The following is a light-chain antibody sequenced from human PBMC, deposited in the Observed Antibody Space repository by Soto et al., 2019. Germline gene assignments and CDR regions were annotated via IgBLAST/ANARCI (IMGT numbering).Light chain of an antibody. CDR3: QQANSLPFT. CDR1: QSISTY. J-gene: IGKJ3*01. CDR2: AAS. Sequence: DIQSTQSPSSLSASGGDRFTITCRASQSISTYLNWYQCKPGKAPKVVIYAASSLASGVPSRFSGSGSGTDFTLTISSLQTEDFATYYCQQANSLPFTFGPGTKVEIK. V-gene: IGKV1-39*01.